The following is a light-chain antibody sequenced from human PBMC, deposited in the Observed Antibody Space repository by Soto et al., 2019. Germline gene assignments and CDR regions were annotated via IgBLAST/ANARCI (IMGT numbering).Light chain of an antibody. V-gene: IGKV1-39*01. J-gene: IGKJ1*01. CDR3: QQSYSMPWT. Sequence: DIQMTQSPSSLSASVGDRVTITCRASQSINSFINWYQQKPGEAPKLLIYTSFSLQSGVPSRFSGSGSGTDFQLTISSLQREDFATYYCQQSYSMPWTIGQGTKVE. CDR2: TSF. CDR1: QSINSF.